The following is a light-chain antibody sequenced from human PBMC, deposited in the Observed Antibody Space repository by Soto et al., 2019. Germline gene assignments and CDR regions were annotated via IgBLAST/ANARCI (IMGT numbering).Light chain of an antibody. CDR3: QKYNTAPWT. CDR2: AAA. J-gene: IGKJ1*01. Sequence: DIQMTQSPSSLSASVGDRVTMTCRASQGISNNLAWYQQKPGKVPKVLIYAAATLQSGVPSRFSGSGSGTDFTLTISSLQPEDVATYYCQKYNTAPWTFGQRTKVHIK. V-gene: IGKV1-27*01. CDR1: QGISNN.